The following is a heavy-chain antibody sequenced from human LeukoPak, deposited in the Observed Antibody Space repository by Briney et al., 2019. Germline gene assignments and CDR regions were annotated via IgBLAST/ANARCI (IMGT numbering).Heavy chain of an antibody. CDR2: IRSNSNNYAT. CDR1: GFILSGSG. V-gene: IGHV3-73*01. D-gene: IGHD3-10*01. J-gene: IGHJ3*02. CDR3: TRLDEAADGFVRGAVTRAYDI. Sequence: GGSLRLSCAASGFILSGSGIHWVRQASGKGLEWVGRIRSNSNNYATSYAASVKGRFTVSRDDSKNTAYLTMNSLETVDTAIYYCTRLDEAADGFVRGAVTRAYDIWGQGTMVTVSS.